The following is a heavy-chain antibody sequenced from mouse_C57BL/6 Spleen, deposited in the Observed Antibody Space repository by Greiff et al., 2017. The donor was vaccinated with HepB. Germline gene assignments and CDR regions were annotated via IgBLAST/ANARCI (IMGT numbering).Heavy chain of an antibody. CDR2: IYPGDGDT. V-gene: IGHV1-82*01. D-gene: IGHD3-2*02. CDR3: ARGRAAQASYFDY. CDR1: GYAFSSSW. Sequence: VQLQQSGPELVKPGASVKISCKASGYAFSSSWMNWVKQRPGKGLEWIGRIYPGDGDTNYNGKFKGKATLTADKSSSTAYMQLSSLTSEDSAVYFCARGRAAQASYFDYWGQGTTLTVSS. J-gene: IGHJ2*01.